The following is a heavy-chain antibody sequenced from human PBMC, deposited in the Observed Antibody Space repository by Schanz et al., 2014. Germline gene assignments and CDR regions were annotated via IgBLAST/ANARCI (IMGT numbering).Heavy chain of an antibody. CDR1: GYSFSAYY. CDR2: FTH. Sequence: QVQLVQSGAELKNPGASVKVSCTASGYSFSAYYIHWMRQAPGQGLEWLGRFTHISQKFQGRVTMTRDTSSTTSYMELNSLRSDDTAVYYCVRELSGGTFDYWGQGALVTVSS. CDR3: VRELSGGTFDY. V-gene: IGHV1-2*06. D-gene: IGHD1-1*01. J-gene: IGHJ4*02.